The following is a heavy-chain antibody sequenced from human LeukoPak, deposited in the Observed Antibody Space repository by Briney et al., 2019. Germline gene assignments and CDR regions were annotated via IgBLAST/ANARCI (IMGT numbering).Heavy chain of an antibody. J-gene: IGHJ3*02. D-gene: IGHD6-19*01. CDR3: AREKNSGSINDAFDI. CDR2: IIPIFGTA. CDR1: GGTFISYA. V-gene: IGHV1-69*13. Sequence: SVKVSCKASGGTFISYAISWVRQAPGQGLEWMGGIIPIFGTANYAQKFQGRVTITADESTSTAYMELSSLRSEDTAVYYCAREKNSGSINDAFDIWGQGTMVTVSS.